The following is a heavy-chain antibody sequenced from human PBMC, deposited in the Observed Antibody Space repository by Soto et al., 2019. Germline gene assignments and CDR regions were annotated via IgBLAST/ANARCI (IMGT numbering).Heavy chain of an antibody. V-gene: IGHV4-59*08. CDR2: IYYSGST. D-gene: IGHD6-13*01. CDR3: ARHSRDYYFDY. J-gene: IGHJ4*02. CDR1: GGSISSYY. Sequence: SETLSLTCTVSGGSISSYYWSWIRQPPGKGLEWIGYIYYSGSTNYNPSLKSRVTISVDTSKNQFSLKLSSVTAADTAVYYCARHSRDYYFDYWGQGTLVTVSS.